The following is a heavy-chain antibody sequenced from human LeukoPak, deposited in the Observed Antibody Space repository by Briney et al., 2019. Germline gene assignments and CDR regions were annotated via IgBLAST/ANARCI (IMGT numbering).Heavy chain of an antibody. CDR2: ISAYSGNT. V-gene: IGHV1-18*01. D-gene: IGHD3-9*01. J-gene: IGHJ4*02. CDR1: GYTFTNYG. Sequence: ASVKVSCKASGYTFTNYGIFWVRQAPGQGLEWMGWISAYSGNTNYAQKLQGRVTMTTDTSTSTAYMELRSLRSDDTAVYYCARARTYYDILTGYSKPNFFDYWGQGTLVTVSS. CDR3: ARARTYYDILTGYSKPNFFDY.